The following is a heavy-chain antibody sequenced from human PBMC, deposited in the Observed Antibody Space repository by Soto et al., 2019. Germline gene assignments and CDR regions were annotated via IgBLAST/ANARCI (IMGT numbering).Heavy chain of an antibody. D-gene: IGHD3-3*01. CDR3: ARDSRTIFGVVIGGVGV. V-gene: IGHV3-33*01. Sequence: GGSLRLSCAASGFTFSSYGMHWVRQAPGKGLEWVAVIWYDGSNKYYADSVKGRFTISRDNSKNTLYLQMNSLRAEDTAVYYCARDSRTIFGVVIGGVGVWGQGTLVTVSS. CDR2: IWYDGSNK. J-gene: IGHJ4*02. CDR1: GFTFSSYG.